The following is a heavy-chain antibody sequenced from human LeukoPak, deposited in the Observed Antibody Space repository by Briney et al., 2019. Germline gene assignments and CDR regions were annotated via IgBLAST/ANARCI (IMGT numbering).Heavy chain of an antibody. CDR1: GFTFNNYG. V-gene: IGHV3-21*01. Sequence: GGSLRLSCAASGFTFNNYGMHWVRQAPGKGLEWVSSISSSSSYIYYADSVKGRFTISRDNAKNSLYLQMNSLRAEDTAVYYCARGHERRFLEWLFDVDYWGQGTLVTVSS. CDR3: ARGHERRFLEWLFDVDY. J-gene: IGHJ4*02. CDR2: ISSSSSYI. D-gene: IGHD3-3*01.